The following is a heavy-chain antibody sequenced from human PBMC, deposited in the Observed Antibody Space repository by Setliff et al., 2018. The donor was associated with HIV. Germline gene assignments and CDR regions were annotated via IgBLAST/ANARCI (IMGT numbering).Heavy chain of an antibody. CDR2: MYHSGST. CDR3: ARNDYGSGTYNWFDP. V-gene: IGHV4-38-2*01. CDR1: GYSISSGYY. D-gene: IGHD3-10*01. J-gene: IGHJ5*02. Sequence: SETLSLTCAVSGYSISSGYYWGWIRQPPGKGLEWIGSMYHSGSTYYNPSLKSRVTISVDTSKNQFSLKLSSVTAADTAVYYCARNDYGSGTYNWFDPWGQGTLVTVSS.